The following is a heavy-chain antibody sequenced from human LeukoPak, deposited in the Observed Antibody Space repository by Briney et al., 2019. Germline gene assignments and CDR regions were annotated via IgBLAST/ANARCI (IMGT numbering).Heavy chain of an antibody. J-gene: IGHJ4*02. D-gene: IGHD6-19*01. CDR2: IYYSGST. CDR3: AREEHSSGWYA. Sequence: PSETLSLTCTVSGGSISSYYWSWIRQPPGKGLEWIGYIYYSGSTNYNPSLKSRVTISVDTSKNQFSLKLSSVTAADMAVYYCAREEHSSGWYAWGQGTLVTVSS. V-gene: IGHV4-59*01. CDR1: GGSISSYY.